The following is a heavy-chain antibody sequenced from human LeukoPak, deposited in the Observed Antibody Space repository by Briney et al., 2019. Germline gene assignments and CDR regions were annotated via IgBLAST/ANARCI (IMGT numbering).Heavy chain of an antibody. V-gene: IGHV3-21*04. CDR2: ISSTGSNI. D-gene: IGHD6-13*01. J-gene: IGHJ4*02. CDR3: ARIAFYGSSWYLDY. CDR1: GITFSTYS. Sequence: GGSLRLSRAASGITFSTYSMNWVRQAPGKGLEWVSSISSTGSNIYYADSVKGRFTTSRDNANNSLYVQMNSLRVEDTAVYYCARIAFYGSSWYLDYWGQGTLVTVSS.